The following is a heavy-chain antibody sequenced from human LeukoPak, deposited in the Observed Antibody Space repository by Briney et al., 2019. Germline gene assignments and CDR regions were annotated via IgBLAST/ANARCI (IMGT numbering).Heavy chain of an antibody. CDR3: AREGFRLQYALFDY. J-gene: IGHJ4*02. D-gene: IGHD5-24*01. CDR1: GYSISSGYY. CDR2: IYHSGST. V-gene: IGHV4-38-2*02. Sequence: SETLSLTCTVSGYSISSGYYWGWIRQPPGKGLEWIGSIYHSGSTYYNPSLKGRVTISVDTSKNEFSLKLSSVTAADTAVYYCAREGFRLQYALFDYWGQGTLVTVSS.